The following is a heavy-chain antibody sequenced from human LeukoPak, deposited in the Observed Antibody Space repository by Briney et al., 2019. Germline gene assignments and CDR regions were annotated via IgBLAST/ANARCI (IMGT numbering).Heavy chain of an antibody. V-gene: IGHV3-33*01. D-gene: IGHD3-10*01. J-gene: IGHJ4*02. CDR2: IWYDGSKK. CDR1: GFTFSSYG. CDR3: ARDQNGELLAYYFDY. Sequence: GGSLRLSCAASGFTFSSYGMHWVRQAPGKRLEWVAVIWYDGSKKYYADSVKGRFTISRDNSKNTLYLQMNSLRAEDTAVYYCARDQNGELLAYYFDYWGQGTLVTVSS.